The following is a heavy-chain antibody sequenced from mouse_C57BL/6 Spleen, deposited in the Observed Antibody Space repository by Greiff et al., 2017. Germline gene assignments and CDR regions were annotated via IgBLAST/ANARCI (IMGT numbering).Heavy chain of an antibody. CDR2: ICPGGGDT. Sequence: QVHVKQSGAGLVKPGASVKISCKASGYAFSSYWMNWVRQRPGKGLEWIGQICPGGGDTNYNGKFKGKATLTAEKATSTSCMKCSSLTSEDSAVYFCARWDRDYDGLAYWGQGTLVTVSA. CDR3: ARWDRDYDGLAY. CDR1: GYAFSSYW. J-gene: IGHJ3*01. V-gene: IGHV1-80*01. D-gene: IGHD2-4*01.